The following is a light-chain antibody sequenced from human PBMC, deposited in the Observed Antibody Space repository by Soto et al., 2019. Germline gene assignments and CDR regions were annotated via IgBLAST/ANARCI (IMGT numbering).Light chain of an antibody. CDR3: QSYDSTNQV. Sequence: NLMLTQPHSVSESPGKTVTISCTRSSGSIASNFVQWYQQRPGSSPTTVIYEDNHRPSGVPDRFSGSIDSSSNSASLTISGLKTEDEADYYCQSYDSTNQVFGGGTKLTVL. J-gene: IGLJ3*02. CDR1: SGSIASNF. V-gene: IGLV6-57*01. CDR2: EDN.